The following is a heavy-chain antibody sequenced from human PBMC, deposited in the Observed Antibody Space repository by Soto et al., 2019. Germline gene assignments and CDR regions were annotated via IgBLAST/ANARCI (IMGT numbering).Heavy chain of an antibody. V-gene: IGHV3-23*01. CDR3: ARVKAQILSSGWYGGVDI. CDR2: IRDSGHTT. Sequence: EVQLLESGGGLVQPGGSLRLSCAASGFTFSTYSMTWVRQAPGKGLEWVSTIRDSGHTTHYADSVRGRFAISRDNSKNTLFLQMNSLRAEDTAVYYCARVKAQILSSGWYGGVDIWGQGTMVTVSS. D-gene: IGHD6-19*01. J-gene: IGHJ3*02. CDR1: GFTFSTYS.